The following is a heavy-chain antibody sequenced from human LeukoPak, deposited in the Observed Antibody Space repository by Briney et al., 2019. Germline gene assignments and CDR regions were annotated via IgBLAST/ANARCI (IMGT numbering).Heavy chain of an antibody. Sequence: GGSLGLSCAASGFTFSPYWMHWVRQAPGKGLVWVSRLNSDGLSTSYADSVKGRFTISRDNAKNTLYLQMNSLRAEDTAMYYCARGTEGSFWVFDYWGQGALVTVSS. D-gene: IGHD3-3*01. V-gene: IGHV3-74*01. CDR1: GFTFSPYW. J-gene: IGHJ4*02. CDR2: LNSDGLST. CDR3: ARGTEGSFWVFDY.